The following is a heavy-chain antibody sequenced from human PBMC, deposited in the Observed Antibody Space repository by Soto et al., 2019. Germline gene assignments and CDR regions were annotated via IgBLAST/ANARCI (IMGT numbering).Heavy chain of an antibody. V-gene: IGHV1-3*01. CDR1: GYTFTSYA. D-gene: IGHD2-8*01. Sequence: ASVKVSCKASGYTFTSYAMHWVRQAPGQRLEWMGWINADNGNTKYSQKFQGRVTITRDTSTSTAYMELSSLRSEDTAVYYCARVYAILGGDAFDIWGQGTMVTVSS. J-gene: IGHJ3*02. CDR2: INADNGNT. CDR3: ARVYAILGGDAFDI.